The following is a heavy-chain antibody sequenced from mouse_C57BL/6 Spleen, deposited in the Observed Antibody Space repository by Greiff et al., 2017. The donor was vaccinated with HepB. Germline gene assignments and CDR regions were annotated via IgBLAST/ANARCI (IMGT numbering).Heavy chain of an antibody. Sequence: EVQVVESGGGLVKPGGSLKLSCAASGFTFSDYGMHWVRQAPEKGLEWVAYISSGSSTIYYADTVKGRFTISRDNAKNTLFLQMTSLRSEDTAMYYCAREGITTVVPYFDYWGQGTTLTVSS. D-gene: IGHD1-1*01. J-gene: IGHJ2*01. V-gene: IGHV5-17*01. CDR2: ISSGSSTI. CDR3: AREGITTVVPYFDY. CDR1: GFTFSDYG.